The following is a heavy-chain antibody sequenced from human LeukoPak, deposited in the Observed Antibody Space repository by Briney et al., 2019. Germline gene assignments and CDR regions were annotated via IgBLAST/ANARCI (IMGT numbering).Heavy chain of an antibody. V-gene: IGHV4-59*08. CDR2: IYSSGST. D-gene: IGHD1-26*01. CDR1: GGSISSYY. CDR3: ARQGPGGRAFDI. J-gene: IGHJ3*02. Sequence: SETLSLTCIVSGGSISSYYWSWIRQPPGKGLEWIGYIYSSGSTNSNPSLKSRVTISVDTSKSQFSLKMTSVTAADTAVYYCARQGPGGRAFDIWGQGTMVTVSS.